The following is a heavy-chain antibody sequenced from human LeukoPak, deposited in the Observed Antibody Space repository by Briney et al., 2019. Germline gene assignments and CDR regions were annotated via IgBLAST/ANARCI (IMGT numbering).Heavy chain of an antibody. Sequence: PGGSLRLSCAASGFTFSSYAMSWVRQAPGKGLEWVSAISGSGGSTYYADSVKGRFTISRDNSKNTLYLQMNSLRDEDTAVYYCAKDRDYDFWSGYLTYDAFDIWGQGTMVTVSS. V-gene: IGHV3-23*01. CDR1: GFTFSSYA. CDR3: AKDRDYDFWSGYLTYDAFDI. D-gene: IGHD3-3*01. J-gene: IGHJ3*02. CDR2: ISGSGGST.